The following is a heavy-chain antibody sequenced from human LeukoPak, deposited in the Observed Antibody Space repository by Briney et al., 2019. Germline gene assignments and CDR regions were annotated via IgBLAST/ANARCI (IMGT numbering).Heavy chain of an antibody. CDR3: ARARSNYGSGSYYNPWAHWFDP. D-gene: IGHD3-10*01. V-gene: IGHV3-33*01. CDR2: IWYDGSNK. J-gene: IGHJ5*02. Sequence: GGSLRLSCAASGFTFSSYGMHWVRQAPGKGLEWVAVIWYDGSNKYYADPVKGRFTISRDNSKNTLYLQMNSLRAEDTALYYCARARSNYGSGSYYNPWAHWFDPWGQGTLVTVSS. CDR1: GFTFSSYG.